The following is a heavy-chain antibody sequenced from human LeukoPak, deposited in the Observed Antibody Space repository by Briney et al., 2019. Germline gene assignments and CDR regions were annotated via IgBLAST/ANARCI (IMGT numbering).Heavy chain of an antibody. Sequence: PSETLSLTCAVYGGSFSGYYWSWIRQPPGKGLEWIGEINHSGSTNYNPSLKSRATISVDTSKNQFSLKLSSVTAADTAVYYCARQSRKYSSSWYVYWGQGTLVTVSS. CDR2: INHSGST. CDR1: GGSFSGYY. CDR3: ARQSRKYSSSWYVY. D-gene: IGHD6-13*01. J-gene: IGHJ4*02. V-gene: IGHV4-34*01.